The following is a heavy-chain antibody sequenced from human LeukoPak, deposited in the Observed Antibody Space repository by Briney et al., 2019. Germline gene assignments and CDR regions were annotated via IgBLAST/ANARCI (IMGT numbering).Heavy chain of an antibody. V-gene: IGHV3-11*01. CDR2: ISSGGSTT. D-gene: IGHD4-17*01. Sequence: GGSLRLSCAVSGFTFSDYYMSWIRQAPGKGLEWVLYISSGGSTTYYADSVKGRFTISRDNAKNSLNLQMNSLRVEDTAVYYCARDLSKKQYGDSSRDYWGQGTLVTVSS. J-gene: IGHJ4*02. CDR3: ARDLSKKQYGDSSRDY. CDR1: GFTFSDYY.